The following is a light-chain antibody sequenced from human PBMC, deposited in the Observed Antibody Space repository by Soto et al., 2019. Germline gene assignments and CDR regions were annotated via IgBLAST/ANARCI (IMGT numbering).Light chain of an antibody. CDR1: SGHSSYI. CDR2: LEGSGSY. CDR3: ETWDSNTRV. Sequence: QLVLTQSSSSSASLGSSVKLTCTLSSGHSSYIIAWHQQQPGKAPRYLMKLEGSGSYNQGSGVPDRFSGSSSGADRYLTISNLQFEYEADYYCETWDSNTRVFGGGPKLTVL. V-gene: IGLV4-60*02. J-gene: IGLJ3*02.